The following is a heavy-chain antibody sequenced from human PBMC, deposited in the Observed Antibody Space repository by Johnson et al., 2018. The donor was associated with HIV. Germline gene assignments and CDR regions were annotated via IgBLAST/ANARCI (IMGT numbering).Heavy chain of an antibody. CDR1: GFTFSSYP. D-gene: IGHD2-21*02. V-gene: IGHV3-30*04. CDR2: ISYDGSNS. CDR3: ARRRPSIVVVTATRRGYGFGLDM. J-gene: IGHJ3*02. Sequence: QVQLVESGGGVVQPGRSLRLSCAASGFTFSSYPMHWVRQAPGKGLEWVAVISYDGSNSYYADSVNGRFTISRDNSKNTLYLQMNSLRAEDTAVYYCARRRPSIVVVTATRRGYGFGLDMWGQGTMVTVSS.